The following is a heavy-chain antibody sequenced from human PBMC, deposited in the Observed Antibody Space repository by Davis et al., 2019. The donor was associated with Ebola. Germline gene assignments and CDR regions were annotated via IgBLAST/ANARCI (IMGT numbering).Heavy chain of an antibody. CDR2: ISGSGGST. V-gene: IGHV3-23*01. CDR3: AKSLGGGYYYGMDV. D-gene: IGHD3-10*01. CDR1: GFTFSSYA. J-gene: IGHJ6*02. Sequence: PGGSLRLSCAASGFTFSSYAMSWVRQAPGKGLEWVSAISGSGGSTYYADSVKGRFTISRDNSKNTLYLQMNSLRAEDTAVYYCAKSLGGGYYYGMDVWGQGTTVTVSS.